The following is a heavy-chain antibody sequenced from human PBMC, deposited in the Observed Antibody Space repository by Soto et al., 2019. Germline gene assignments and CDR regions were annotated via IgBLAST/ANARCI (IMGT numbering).Heavy chain of an antibody. V-gene: IGHV3-74*01. D-gene: IGHD3-10*01. J-gene: IGHJ3*01. CDR3: ARGDRGGFDL. CDR2: VHSDGTTT. CDR1: GFTFDYYW. Sequence: EVPLVESGGGLVQPGESLRLSCAASGFTFDYYWMHWVRQAPGKGLVWVSRVHSDGTTTTYADSVKGRFTISRDNARKTVSLQMSSLRAEDTAIYYCARGDRGGFDLWGHGTVVTVSS.